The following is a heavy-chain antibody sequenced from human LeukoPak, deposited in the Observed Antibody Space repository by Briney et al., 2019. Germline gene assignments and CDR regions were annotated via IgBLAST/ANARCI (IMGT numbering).Heavy chain of an antibody. V-gene: IGHV4-39*07. Sequence: SETLSLTCTVSGGSISSSSYYWGWIRQPPGKGLEWIGSIYYSGSTYYNPSLKSRVTMSVDTSKNQFSLKLSSVTAADTAVYYCARNGGSSWFNYYYYYMDVWGKGTTVTISS. CDR2: IYYSGST. J-gene: IGHJ6*03. CDR1: GGSISSSSYY. CDR3: ARNGGSSWFNYYYYYMDV. D-gene: IGHD6-13*01.